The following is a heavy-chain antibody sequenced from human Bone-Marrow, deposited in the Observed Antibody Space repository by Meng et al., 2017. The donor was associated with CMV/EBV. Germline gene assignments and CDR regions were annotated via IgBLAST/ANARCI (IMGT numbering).Heavy chain of an antibody. CDR3: ARRGYSNDWYPFDY. D-gene: IGHD6-19*01. J-gene: IGHJ4*02. CDR2: MNPYSGKT. Sequence: SGYTFTNHDINWVRQATGQGLEWIGWMNPYSGKTGYAEKFQGRVTITRNTSIRTAYLELSSLRSEDTAFYYCARRGYSNDWYPFDYWGQGTLVTVSS. CDR1: GYTFTNHD. V-gene: IGHV1-8*03.